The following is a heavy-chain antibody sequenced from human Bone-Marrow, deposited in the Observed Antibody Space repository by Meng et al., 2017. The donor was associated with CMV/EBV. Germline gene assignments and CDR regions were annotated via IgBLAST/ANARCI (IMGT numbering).Heavy chain of an antibody. CDR3: ARRGRTGTTSYDY. CDR2: IYYSGST. CDR1: GGSISSSSYY. V-gene: IGHV4-39*01. J-gene: IGHJ4*02. D-gene: IGHD1-1*01. Sequence: SETLSLTCTVSGGSISSSSYYWGWIRQPPGKGLEWIGSIYYSGSTYYNPSLKSRVTISVDTSKNQFSLKLSSMTAADTAVYYCARRGRTGTTSYDYWGQGTLVTVSS.